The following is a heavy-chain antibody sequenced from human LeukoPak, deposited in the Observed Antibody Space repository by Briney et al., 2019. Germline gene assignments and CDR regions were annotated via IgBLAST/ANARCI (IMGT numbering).Heavy chain of an antibody. J-gene: IGHJ6*03. CDR1: GGSISSGGYY. CDR2: IYYSGST. V-gene: IGHV4-61*08. Sequence: PSETLSLTCTVSGGSISSGGYYWSWIRQPPGKGLEWIGYIYYSGSTNYNPSLKSRVTISVDTSKNQFSLKLSSVTAADTAVYYCARVDTAMGYYYYYYMDVWGKGTTVTVSS. CDR3: ARVDTAMGYYYYYYMDV. D-gene: IGHD5-18*01.